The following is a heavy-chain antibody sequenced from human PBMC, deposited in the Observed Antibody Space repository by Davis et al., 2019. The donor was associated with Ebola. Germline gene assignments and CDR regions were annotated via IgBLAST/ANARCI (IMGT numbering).Heavy chain of an antibody. CDR2: ISGSAAGS. J-gene: IGHJ6*02. CDR1: GFTFSSYW. D-gene: IGHD2-15*01. CDR3: AKWDCSGGSCYGMDV. Sequence: PGGSLRLSCAASGFTFSSYWMHWVRQAPGKGLVWVSTISGSAAGSHYADSVKGRFTISRDNSKNTLYLQMNSLRAEDTAVYYCAKWDCSGGSCYGMDVWGQGTTVTVSS. V-gene: IGHV3-23*01.